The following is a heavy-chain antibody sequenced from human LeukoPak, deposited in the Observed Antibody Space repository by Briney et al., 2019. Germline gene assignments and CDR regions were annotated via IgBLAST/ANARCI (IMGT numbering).Heavy chain of an antibody. V-gene: IGHV1-3*01. CDR2: INAGNGNT. CDR1: GHTFTSYA. Sequence: ASVKVSCKASGHTFTSYAMHRVRQAPGQRLEWMGWINAGNGNTKYSQKFQGRVTITRDTSASTAYMELSSLRSEDTAVYYCARGLVVAARGWFDPWGQGTLVTVPS. J-gene: IGHJ5*02. CDR3: ARGLVVAARGWFDP. D-gene: IGHD2-15*01.